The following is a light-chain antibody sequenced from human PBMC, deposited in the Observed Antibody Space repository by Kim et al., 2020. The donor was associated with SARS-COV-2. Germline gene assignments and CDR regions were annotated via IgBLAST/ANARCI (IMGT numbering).Light chain of an antibody. CDR1: ESVSTN. J-gene: IGKJ4*01. V-gene: IGKV3D-15*01. CDR3: QQYNNWPPLT. Sequence: SPAERATLSCWASESVSTNLAWFQQKPGQTPRLLIYGSSTRATGVPASFSGSGYGTEFTLTISSLQSEDSALYYCQQYNNWPPLTFGGGTKVDIK. CDR2: GSS.